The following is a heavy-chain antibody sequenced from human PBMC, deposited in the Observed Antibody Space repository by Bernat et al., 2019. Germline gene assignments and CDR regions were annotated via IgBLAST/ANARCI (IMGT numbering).Heavy chain of an antibody. CDR2: TRNKANSYTT. J-gene: IGHJ6*02. CDR1: GFTFSDHY. D-gene: IGHD1-26*01. V-gene: IGHV3-72*01. CDR3: ARGSSGSYSGYYHGMDV. Sequence: VQLVESGGGVAQPGGSLRLSCAASGFTFSDHYMDWVRQAPGKGLEWVGRTRNKANSYTTEYAASVKGRFTISRDDSKNSLYLQMNSLKAEDTAVYYCARGSSGSYSGYYHGMDVWGQGTTVTVSS.